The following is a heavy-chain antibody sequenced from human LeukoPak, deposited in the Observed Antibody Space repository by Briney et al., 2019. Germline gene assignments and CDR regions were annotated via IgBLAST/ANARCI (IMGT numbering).Heavy chain of an antibody. V-gene: IGHV3-21*01. CDR1: GFTFSTYS. D-gene: IGHD1-1*01. J-gene: IGHJ4*02. CDR2: ISSSGSYI. CDR3: ARGDNWNFAYLDY. Sequence: GGSLRPSCAASGFTFSTYSLNWVRQTPGKGLEWVSSISSSGSYIYYADSLKGRFTISRDNAKNSLYLQMNSLRAEDTAVYYCARGDNWNFAYLDYWGQGTLVTVSS.